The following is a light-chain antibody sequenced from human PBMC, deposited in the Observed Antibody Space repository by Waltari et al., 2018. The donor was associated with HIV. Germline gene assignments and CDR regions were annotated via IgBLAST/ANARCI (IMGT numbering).Light chain of an antibody. CDR3: CSYAGRNTYV. CDR1: RSDVGAYNL. J-gene: IGLJ1*01. V-gene: IGLV2-23*01. Sequence: QSVLTQPASVSGSPGQSIPISCSGTRSDVGAYNLVSWNRQNPGKAPQVIIFQDTKRPSGISDRFSGSKSGKTASLTISGLRLEDQGNYYCCSYAGRNTYVFGSGTEVSVL. CDR2: QDT.